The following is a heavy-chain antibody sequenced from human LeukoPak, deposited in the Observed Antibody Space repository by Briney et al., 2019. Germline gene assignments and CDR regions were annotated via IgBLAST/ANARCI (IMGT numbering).Heavy chain of an antibody. CDR1: GFTFSSYS. D-gene: IGHD4-17*01. J-gene: IGHJ3*02. Sequence: PGGSLRLSCAASGFTFSSYSMTWVRQAPGKGLEWVSSISSSSSYIYYADSVKGRFTISRDNAKNSLYLQMNSLRAEDTAVYYCARDHAVTPRGAFDNWGQGTMVTVSS. CDR2: ISSSSSYI. V-gene: IGHV3-21*01. CDR3: ARDHAVTPRGAFDN.